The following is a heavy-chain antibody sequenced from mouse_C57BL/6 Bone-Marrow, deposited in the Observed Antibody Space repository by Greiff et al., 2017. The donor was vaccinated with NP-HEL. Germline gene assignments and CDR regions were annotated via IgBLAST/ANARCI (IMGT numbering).Heavy chain of an antibody. CDR2: LSSGGSYT. D-gene: IGHD1-1*01. V-gene: IGHV5-6*01. CDR3: AREFITTVVATDYYAMDY. CDR1: GFTFSSYG. Sequence: EVQVVESGGDLVKPGGSLKLSCAASGFTFSSYGMSWVRQTPDKRLEWVATLSSGGSYTYYPDSVKGRFTISRDNAKNTLYLQMSSLKSEDTAMYYCAREFITTVVATDYYAMDYWGQGTSVTVSS. J-gene: IGHJ4*01.